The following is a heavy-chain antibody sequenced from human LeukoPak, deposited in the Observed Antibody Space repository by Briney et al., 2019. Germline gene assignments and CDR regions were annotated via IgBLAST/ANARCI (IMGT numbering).Heavy chain of an antibody. Sequence: HPGGSLRLSCAASGFTFNSHWMHWVRQAPGKGLVWVSRINGDGSGTTYADSVRGRFTISRDDAKNTLYLEMNSLRAEDTAVYYCAREWHDAFDIWGQGTMVTVSS. D-gene: IGHD5-24*01. CDR3: AREWHDAFDI. CDR2: INGDGSGT. CDR1: GFTFNSHW. J-gene: IGHJ3*02. V-gene: IGHV3-74*01.